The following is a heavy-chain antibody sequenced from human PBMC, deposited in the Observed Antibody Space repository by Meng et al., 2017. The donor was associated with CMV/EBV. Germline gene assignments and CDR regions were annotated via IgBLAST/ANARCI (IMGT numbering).Heavy chain of an antibody. D-gene: IGHD2-2*01. V-gene: IGHV3-7*01. CDR1: GFTFSSYW. Sequence: GESLKISCAASGFTFSSYWMSWVRQAPGKGLEWVANIKQDESEKYYVDSVKGRFTISRDNAKNSLYLQMNSLRAEDTAVYYCARDRVKYQLLSHYYYGMDVWGQGTTVTVSS. J-gene: IGHJ6*02. CDR3: ARDRVKYQLLSHYYYGMDV. CDR2: IKQDESEK.